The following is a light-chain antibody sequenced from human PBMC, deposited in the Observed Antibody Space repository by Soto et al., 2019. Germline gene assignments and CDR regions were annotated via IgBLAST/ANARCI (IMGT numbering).Light chain of an antibody. CDR2: DVT. CDR1: SSDVDSYNF. CDR3: SSYTGSNTLV. J-gene: IGLJ2*01. V-gene: IGLV2-14*03. Sequence: QSALTQPASVSGSPGQSITISCTGTSSDVDSYNFVSWYQQHPGKAPKLMIYDVTNRPSGVSSRFSGSKSGNTASLAISGLQAEDEADYHCSSYTGSNTLVFGGGTKVTVL.